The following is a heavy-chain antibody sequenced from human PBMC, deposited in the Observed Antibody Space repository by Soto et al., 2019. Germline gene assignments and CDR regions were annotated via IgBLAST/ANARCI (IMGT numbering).Heavy chain of an antibody. CDR1: GFTFSNFA. V-gene: IGHV3-23*01. CDR3: AKDTSSSQYYMDV. J-gene: IGHJ6*03. D-gene: IGHD2-2*01. CDR2: ISGSTGST. Sequence: EVQVLESGGGLVQPGGSLRLSCAASGFTFSNFAMSWVRHAPGKGLEWVSEISGSTGSTYYADSVKGRFTISRDNSKNTLHLQMNSLRAEDTAVYYCAKDTSSSQYYMDVWGKGNTVTVSS.